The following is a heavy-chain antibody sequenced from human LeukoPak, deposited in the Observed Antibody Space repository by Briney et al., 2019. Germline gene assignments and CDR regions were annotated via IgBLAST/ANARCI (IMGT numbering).Heavy chain of an antibody. D-gene: IGHD3-10*01. J-gene: IGHJ4*02. Sequence: GGSLRISCAASGFTLSDFWMHWFRQVPGKGLMWVSHINKDGRATNYADSVKGRFFMSRDNAKDTLYLQMNSLRDEDTALYYCAKDMIRGASDHWGQGILATVSS. CDR3: AKDMIRGASDH. CDR2: INKDGRAT. V-gene: IGHV3-74*01. CDR1: GFTLSDFW.